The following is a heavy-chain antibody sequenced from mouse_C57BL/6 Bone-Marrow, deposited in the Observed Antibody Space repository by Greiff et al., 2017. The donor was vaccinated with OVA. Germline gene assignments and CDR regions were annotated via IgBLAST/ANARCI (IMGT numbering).Heavy chain of an antibody. Sequence: QVHVKQPGAELVKPGASVKLSCKASGYTFTSYWMHWVKQRPGRGLEWIGRIDPNSGGTKYNEKFKSKATLTVDKPSSTAYLQLSSLTSEDSAVYYCAIYYDYDEGFAYWGQGTLVTVSA. D-gene: IGHD2-4*01. V-gene: IGHV1-72*01. CDR3: AIYYDYDEGFAY. J-gene: IGHJ3*01. CDR1: GYTFTSYW. CDR2: IDPNSGGT.